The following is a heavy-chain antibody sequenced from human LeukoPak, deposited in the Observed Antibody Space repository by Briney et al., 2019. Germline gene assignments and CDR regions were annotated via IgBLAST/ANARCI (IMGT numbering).Heavy chain of an antibody. CDR1: GYTFTSYD. Sequence: GASVKVSCKASGYTFTSYDINWVRQATGQGLEWMGWMNPNSGNTGYAQKFQGRVTMTRNTSISTAYMELSSLRPEDTAVYYCARGWELLPNYYYYYGMDVWGQGTTVTVSS. CDR2: MNPNSGNT. J-gene: IGHJ6*02. CDR3: ARGWELLPNYYYYYGMDV. D-gene: IGHD1-26*01. V-gene: IGHV1-8*01.